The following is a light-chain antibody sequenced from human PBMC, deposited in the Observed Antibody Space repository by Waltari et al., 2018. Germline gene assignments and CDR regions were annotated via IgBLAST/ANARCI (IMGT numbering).Light chain of an antibody. Sequence: DIVMTQSPDSLAVSLVERATINCNSSQSVLYSSNNKNYLAWYQQKPGQPPKLLIYWASSRESGVPDRFSGSGSGTDFTLTISSLQAEDVAVYYCQQYYSTPLTFGPGTKVDIK. V-gene: IGKV4-1*01. CDR2: WAS. J-gene: IGKJ3*01. CDR3: QQYYSTPLT. CDR1: QSVLYSSNNKNY.